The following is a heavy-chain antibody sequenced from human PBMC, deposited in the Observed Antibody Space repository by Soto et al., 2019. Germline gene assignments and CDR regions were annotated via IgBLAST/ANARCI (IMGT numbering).Heavy chain of an antibody. D-gene: IGHD3-3*01. J-gene: IGHJ6*02. CDR2: IYYSGST. V-gene: IGHV4-39*01. CDR1: GGSISSSSYY. Sequence: SETLSLTCTVSGGSISSSSYYWGWIRQPPGKGLEWIGSIYYSGSTYYNPSLKSRVTISVDTSKNQFSLELTSVTAADTAVYYCARLNDFWSGHWYGMDVWGQGTTVTVSS. CDR3: ARLNDFWSGHWYGMDV.